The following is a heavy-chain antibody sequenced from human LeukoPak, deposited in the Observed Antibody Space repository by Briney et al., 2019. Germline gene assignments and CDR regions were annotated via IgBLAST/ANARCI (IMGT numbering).Heavy chain of an antibody. CDR2: IYYSGST. D-gene: IGHD6-6*01. CDR3: ARDGMGIAARKGYYYCYMDV. J-gene: IGHJ6*03. V-gene: IGHV4-39*07. Sequence: SGTLSLTCTVSGGSISSSSYYWGWIRQPPGKGLEWIGSIYYSGSTYYNPSLKSRVTISVDTSKNQFSLKLSSVTAADTAVYYCARDGMGIAARKGYYYCYMDVWGKGTTVTVSS. CDR1: GGSISSSSYY.